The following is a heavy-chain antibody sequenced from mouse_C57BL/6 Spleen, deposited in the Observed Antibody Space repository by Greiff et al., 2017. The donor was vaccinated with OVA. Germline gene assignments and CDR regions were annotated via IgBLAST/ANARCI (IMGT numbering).Heavy chain of an antibody. J-gene: IGHJ3*01. CDR3: AREGSSAWFAY. Sequence: VQLQESGPELVKPGASVKISCKASGYAFSSSWMNWVKQRPGKGLEWIGRMYPGDGDTNYNGKFKGKATLTADKSSSTAYMQLSSLTSEDSAVYFCAREGSSAWFAYWGQGTLVTVSA. CDR2: MYPGDGDT. V-gene: IGHV1-82*01. CDR1: GYAFSSSW. D-gene: IGHD3-2*02.